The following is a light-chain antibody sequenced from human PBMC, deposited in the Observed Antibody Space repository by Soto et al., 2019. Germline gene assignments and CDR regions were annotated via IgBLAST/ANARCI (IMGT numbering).Light chain of an antibody. CDR1: SSDIGASDY. J-gene: IGLJ2*01. CDR2: NVN. V-gene: IGLV2-14*03. CDR3: SSDAL. Sequence: QSALTQPASVSESPGQSITISCTGTSSDIGASDYVSWYQQHPDKAPKLIIYNVNYRPSGISSRFSGSKSGNTASLTISGLQAEDEAYYFCSSDALFGGGTKVTVL.